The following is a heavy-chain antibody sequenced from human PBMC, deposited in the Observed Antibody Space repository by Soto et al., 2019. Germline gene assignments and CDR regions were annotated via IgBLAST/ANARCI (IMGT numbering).Heavy chain of an antibody. V-gene: IGHV1-46*01. CDR2: INPNGGST. Sequence: ASVKVSCKASGYTFINYYIHWVRQAPGQGLEWMGVINPNGGSTVYAQKFQGRVTLTRDTSASTAYMELSSLRSEDTAVYYCARDPSRPPYYYYYMDVWGKGTTLTVSS. CDR1: GYTFINYY. J-gene: IGHJ6*03. CDR3: ARDPSRPPYYYYYMDV.